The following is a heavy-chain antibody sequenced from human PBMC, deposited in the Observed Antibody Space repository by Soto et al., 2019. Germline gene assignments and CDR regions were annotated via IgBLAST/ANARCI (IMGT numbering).Heavy chain of an antibody. CDR1: GGSFSGYY. CDR3: ARGWGYYDSSGYYIDY. J-gene: IGHJ4*02. Sequence: SETLSLTCAVYGGSFSGYYCIFIRHPPFKGLEWIGEINHSRSTNYNPSLKSRVTISVDTSKNQFSLKLSSVTAADTAVYYCARGWGYYDSSGYYIDYWGQGTLVTVSS. V-gene: IGHV4-34*01. D-gene: IGHD3-22*01. CDR2: INHSRST.